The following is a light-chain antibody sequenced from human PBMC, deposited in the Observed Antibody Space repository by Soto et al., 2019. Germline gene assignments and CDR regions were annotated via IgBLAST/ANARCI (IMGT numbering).Light chain of an antibody. CDR2: GAS. J-gene: IGKJ3*01. V-gene: IGKV3-20*01. CDR1: QNVYINS. CDR3: QQYGDSPLT. Sequence: EVVLTQSPGTLSLSPGERATLSCRASQNVYINSLAWYQQRPGQTPRLLIYGASTRAAAIPDRFSGSGSGAYYALSLDGLEPEDFAIYYCQQYGDSPLTFGPGTRVD.